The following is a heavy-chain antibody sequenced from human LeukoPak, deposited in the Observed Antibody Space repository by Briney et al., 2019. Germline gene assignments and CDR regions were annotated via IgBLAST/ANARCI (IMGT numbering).Heavy chain of an antibody. CDR2: IIPIFGTA. D-gene: IGHD3-16*01. J-gene: IGHJ4*02. Sequence: SVKVSCKASGCTFSSYAISWVRQAPGQGLEWMGGIIPIFGTANYAQKFQGRVTITTDESTSTAYMELSSLRSEDTALYYCAKDSDVWGSPSFDYCHQTTVVTVSS. CDR1: GCTFSSYA. CDR3: AKDSDVWGSPSFDY. V-gene: IGHV1-69*05.